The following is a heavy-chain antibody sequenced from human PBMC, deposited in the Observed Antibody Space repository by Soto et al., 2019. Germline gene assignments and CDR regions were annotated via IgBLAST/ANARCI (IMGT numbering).Heavy chain of an antibody. Sequence: QVQLVESGGGVVHPGRSLRLSCTASGIILSGYAIHWVRQAPGKGLHWVAIISHDGSIQKYADSVKGRFTISRDNSKNTVYLQMNSLRSEDTAVYYCATHDLPTTAEWMALDSWGQGTLVTVSS. V-gene: IGHV3-30-3*01. CDR3: ATHDLPTTAEWMALDS. J-gene: IGHJ4*02. CDR2: ISHDGSIQ. CDR1: GIILSGYA. D-gene: IGHD1-1*01.